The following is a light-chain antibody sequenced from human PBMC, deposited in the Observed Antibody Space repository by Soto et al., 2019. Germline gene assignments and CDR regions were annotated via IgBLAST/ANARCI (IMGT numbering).Light chain of an antibody. CDR2: GAS. Sequence: EIVFTQSPGTLSLSPGERATLSCRANQSVSSSYLAWYQQKPGQAPRLLFYGASTGATGLPARFSGSGSGTEFTLTINSLKAEDCAVYYCQQYGRSPYTFGQGTKGDIK. CDR3: QQYGRSPYT. J-gene: IGKJ2*01. CDR1: QSVSSSY. V-gene: IGKV3-20*01.